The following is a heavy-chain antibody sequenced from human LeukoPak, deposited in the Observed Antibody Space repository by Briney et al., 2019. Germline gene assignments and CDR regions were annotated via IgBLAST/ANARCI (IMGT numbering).Heavy chain of an antibody. CDR3: ASTGGEYCSGGSCFDAFDI. CDR1: GYTFTGYY. CDR2: INPNSGGT. D-gene: IGHD2-15*01. Sequence: ASVKVSCKASGYTFTGYYMHWVRQAPGQGLEWMGWINPNSGGTNYAQKFQGRVTMTRDTSISTAYMELSRLRSDDTAVCYCASTGGEYCSGGSCFDAFDIWGQGTMVTVSS. V-gene: IGHV1-2*02. J-gene: IGHJ3*02.